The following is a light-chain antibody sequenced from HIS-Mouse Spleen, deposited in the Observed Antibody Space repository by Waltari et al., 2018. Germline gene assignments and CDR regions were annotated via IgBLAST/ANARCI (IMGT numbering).Light chain of an antibody. CDR3: CSYAGSSTWV. Sequence: QSALTQPASVSGSPGQSITISCTGTSTDFGSYNLVSWYQQHPGKAPKLMIYEGSKRPSGVSNRFSGSKSGYTASLTISGLQAEDEADYYCCSYAGSSTWVFGGGTKLTVL. V-gene: IGLV2-23*01. J-gene: IGLJ3*02. CDR2: EGS. CDR1: STDFGSYNL.